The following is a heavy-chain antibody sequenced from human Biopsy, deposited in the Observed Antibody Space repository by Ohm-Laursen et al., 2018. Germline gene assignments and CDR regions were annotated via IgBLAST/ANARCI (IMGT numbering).Heavy chain of an antibody. Sequence: TLSLTCTVSGVSINGGRYYWNWIRHHPGKGLEWIGNIFYSANTYYIPSLKSRVTISVDTSKNQFSLTQRSVTAADTAVYYCARDSGILNYGNFKYYHYYGMDVWGQGTKVTVSS. CDR2: IFYSANT. V-gene: IGHV4-31*03. CDR3: ARDSGILNYGNFKYYHYYGMDV. CDR1: GVSINGGRYY. D-gene: IGHD4-11*01. J-gene: IGHJ6*02.